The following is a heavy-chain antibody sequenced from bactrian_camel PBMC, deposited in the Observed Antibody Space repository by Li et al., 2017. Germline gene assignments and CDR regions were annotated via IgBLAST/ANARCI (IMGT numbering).Heavy chain of an antibody. J-gene: IGHJ6*01. V-gene: IGHV3S1*01. CDR1: GFTFSSYW. D-gene: IGHD3*01. CDR2: INSGGATT. Sequence: QVQLVESGGGLVQPGWSLRLSCTASGFTFSSYWMYRVRQAPGKGLEWVSSINSGGATTYYTDSVKGRFTVSRDNAENTLTLQMNNPRPEDAATYYCAASWDVTANAALSRMVGPEFGYWGEGTQVTVS. CDR3: AASWDVTANAALSRMVGPEFGY.